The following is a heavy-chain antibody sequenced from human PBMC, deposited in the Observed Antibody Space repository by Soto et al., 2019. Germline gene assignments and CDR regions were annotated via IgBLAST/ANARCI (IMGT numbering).Heavy chain of an antibody. Sequence: EVQLVESGGGLVKPGGSLRLSCAGSGFTFSNVWMNWVRQAPGKGLEWVGRIKSETDGGTIDYAAPVKGRFTISRDDSNNTLYIQMNSLQTADTATYYCTPLALKYNSDWYPLSDWGQGTRVTVSS. V-gene: IGHV3-15*07. D-gene: IGHD6-19*01. CDR3: TPLALKYNSDWYPLSD. J-gene: IGHJ4*02. CDR1: GFTFSNVW. CDR2: IKSETDGGTI.